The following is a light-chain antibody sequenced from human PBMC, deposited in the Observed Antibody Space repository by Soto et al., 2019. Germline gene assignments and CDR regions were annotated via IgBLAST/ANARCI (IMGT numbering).Light chain of an antibody. CDR3: HEYYTAPRT. CDR2: WAS. J-gene: IGKJ1*01. Sequence: DIVMTQSPDSLAVSLGERATINCKSSQTVLYSPNNKNYLAWYQQKPRQPPKLLISWASTRESGVPDRFSGSGAGADLAHTIGRLEAEVVSVYYCHEYYTAPRTFGQGTKVEIK. V-gene: IGKV4-1*01. CDR1: QTVLYSPNNKNY.